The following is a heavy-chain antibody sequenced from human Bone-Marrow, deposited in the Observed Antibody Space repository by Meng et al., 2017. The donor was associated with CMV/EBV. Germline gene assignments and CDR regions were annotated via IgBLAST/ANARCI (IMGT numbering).Heavy chain of an antibody. CDR2: INPNSGDT. J-gene: IGHJ4*02. V-gene: IGHV1-2*02. CDR1: GYTFTGYY. Sequence: ASVKVSCKASGYTFTGYYIHWVRHAPGQGLEWMGWINPNSGDTMSAQRFQGRVTITRDTSISTADMELSRLRSDDTAVYCWARGIAVAGTAHCDYWGQGTVVTVSS. D-gene: IGHD6-19*01. CDR3: ARGIAVAGTAHCDY.